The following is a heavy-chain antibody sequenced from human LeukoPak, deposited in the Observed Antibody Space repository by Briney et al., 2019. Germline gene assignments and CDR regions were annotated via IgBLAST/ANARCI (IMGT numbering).Heavy chain of an antibody. Sequence: PSETLSLTCTVSGGSISSYYWSWIRQPAGKGLEWIGRIYTSGSTNYNPSLKSRVTMSVDTSKNQFSLKLSSVTAADTAVYYCARDLDDYYDSSGYLYAVDIWGQGTMVTVSS. V-gene: IGHV4-4*07. D-gene: IGHD3-22*01. CDR2: IYTSGST. CDR1: GGSISSYY. J-gene: IGHJ3*02. CDR3: ARDLDDYYDSSGYLYAVDI.